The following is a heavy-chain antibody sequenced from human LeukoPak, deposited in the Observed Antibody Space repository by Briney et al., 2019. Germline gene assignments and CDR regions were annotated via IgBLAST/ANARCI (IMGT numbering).Heavy chain of an antibody. CDR2: IYTSGSA. J-gene: IGHJ6*02. CDR1: GGSTISYY. V-gene: IGHV4-4*09. CDR3: ARLSVTLAAAGIRGKRGDGMDV. D-gene: IGHD6-13*01. Sequence: PPETLSLTRMVSGGSTISYYWSWMRQPPGKGPEWIGYIYTSGSANYNSSLKSRVTISVDTSKNQFSLKLSSVTAADTAVYYCARLSVTLAAAGIRGKRGDGMDVWGQGTTVTVSS.